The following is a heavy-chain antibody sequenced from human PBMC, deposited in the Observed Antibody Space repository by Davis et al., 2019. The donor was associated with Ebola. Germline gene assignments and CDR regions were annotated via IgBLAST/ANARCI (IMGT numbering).Heavy chain of an antibody. D-gene: IGHD6-13*01. CDR2: ISYDGGSK. Sequence: GESLKISCTDSVITFSSYAMTWVRQAPGKGLEWVAIISYDGGSKFYADSVTGRFTISRDNSKNSLYLQMNSLRAEDTAVYYCARDHSSSWYSPLDYWGQGTLVTVSS. J-gene: IGHJ4*02. CDR3: ARDHSSSWYSPLDY. CDR1: VITFSSYA. V-gene: IGHV3-30*04.